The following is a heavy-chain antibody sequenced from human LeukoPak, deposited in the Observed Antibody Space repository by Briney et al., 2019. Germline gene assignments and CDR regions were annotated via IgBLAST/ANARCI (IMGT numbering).Heavy chain of an antibody. J-gene: IGHJ3*02. CDR3: ARGYGRSMVRGVDAFDI. CDR1: GSIFTSYW. V-gene: IGHV5-51*01. D-gene: IGHD3-10*01. Sequence: GESLQISCKGSGSIFTSYWIGWVRQMPGKGLEWMGIIYPGDSDTRYSPSFQGQVTISADKSISTAYLQWSSLKASDTAMYYCARGYGRSMVRGVDAFDIWGQGTMVTVSS. CDR2: IYPGDSDT.